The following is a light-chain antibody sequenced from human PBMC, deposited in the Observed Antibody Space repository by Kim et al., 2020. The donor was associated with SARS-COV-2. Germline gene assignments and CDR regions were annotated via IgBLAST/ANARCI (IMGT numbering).Light chain of an antibody. CDR1: SSDIGDYKN. Sequence: SYTTTGTGTSSDIGDYKNVSWYQHHPGKAPKLIIYAVSDRPSGISNRFSGSKSGNTASLTISRLQPEDEADYYCSSYTRSGTLYVIFGGGTQLTVL. V-gene: IGLV2-14*03. J-gene: IGLJ2*01. CDR3: SSYTRSGTLYVI. CDR2: AVS.